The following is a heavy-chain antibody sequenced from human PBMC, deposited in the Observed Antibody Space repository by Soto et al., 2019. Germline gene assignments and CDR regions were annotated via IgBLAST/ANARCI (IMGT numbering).Heavy chain of an antibody. CDR1: GYTFTGYY. CDR2: INPNSGGT. D-gene: IGHD1-26*01. V-gene: IGHV1-2*04. J-gene: IGHJ4*02. Sequence: ASVKVSCKASGYTFTGYYMHWVRQAPGQGLEWMGWINPNSGGTNYAQEFQGWVTMTRDTSISTAYMELSRLRSDDTAVYYCARATVGATTDFDYWGQGTLVTVSS. CDR3: ARATVGATTDFDY.